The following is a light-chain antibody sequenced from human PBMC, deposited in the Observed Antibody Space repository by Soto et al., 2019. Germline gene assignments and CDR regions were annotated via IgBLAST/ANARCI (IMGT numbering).Light chain of an antibody. Sequence: EIVLTPSPATLSSFPCDRVTLSCRASQSVSSYLALYEQKPGQAPRLLIYGASSRATGIPDRFSGSGSGTDFTLTISRLEPEDFAVYYCQQYGSSRTFGQGTKVDI. CDR3: QQYGSSRT. J-gene: IGKJ1*01. CDR1: QSVSSY. V-gene: IGKV3-20*01. CDR2: GAS.